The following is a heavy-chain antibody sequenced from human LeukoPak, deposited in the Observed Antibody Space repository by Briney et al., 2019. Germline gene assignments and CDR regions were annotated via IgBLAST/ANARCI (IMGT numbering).Heavy chain of an antibody. CDR2: IYYSGST. V-gene: IGHV4-31*03. CDR3: ARDNLSSSRYGWFDP. CDR1: GGSISSGGYY. Sequence: SETLSLTCTVSGGSISSGGYYWSWIRQHPGKGLEWIGYIYYSGSTYYNPSLKSRVTISVDTSKNQFSLKLSSVTAADTAVYYCARDNLSSSRYGWFDPWGQGTLVTVSS. D-gene: IGHD6-13*01. J-gene: IGHJ5*02.